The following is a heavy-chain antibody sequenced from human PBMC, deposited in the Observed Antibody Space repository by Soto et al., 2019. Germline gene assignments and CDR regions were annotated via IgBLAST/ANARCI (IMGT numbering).Heavy chain of an antibody. Sequence: HPGGSLRLSCAASGFTFSSYGMHWVRQAPGKGLEWVAVISYDGSNKYYADSVKGRFTISRDNSKNTLYLQMNSLRAEDTAVYYCAKDGGSSSYFDYWGQGTLVTVSS. CDR2: ISYDGSNK. J-gene: IGHJ4*02. V-gene: IGHV3-30*18. D-gene: IGHD6-6*01. CDR3: AKDGGSSSYFDY. CDR1: GFTFSSYG.